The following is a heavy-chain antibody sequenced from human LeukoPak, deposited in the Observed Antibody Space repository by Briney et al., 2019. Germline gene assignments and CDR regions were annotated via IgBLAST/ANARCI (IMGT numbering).Heavy chain of an antibody. J-gene: IGHJ6*03. CDR3: ARETPTYCSSTSCSRYYYYYMDV. Sequence: SETLSLTCAVYGGSFSGYYWSWIRQPPGKGLEWIGEINHSGSTNYNPSLKSRVTISVDTSKNQFSLKLSSVTAADTAVYYCARETPTYCSSTSCSRYYYYYMDVWGKGTTVTVSS. D-gene: IGHD2-2*01. V-gene: IGHV4-34*01. CDR2: INHSGST. CDR1: GGSFSGYY.